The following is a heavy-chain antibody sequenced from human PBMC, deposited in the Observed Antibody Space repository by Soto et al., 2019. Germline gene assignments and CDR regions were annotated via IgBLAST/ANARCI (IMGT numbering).Heavy chain of an antibody. D-gene: IGHD3-10*01. CDR1: GYTFTSYG. Sequence: QVQLVQSGAEVKKPGASVKVSCKASGYTFTSYGISWVRQAPGQGLEWMGWISAYNGNTNYAQKLQGRVTMTTDTATSTAYRERRSLGSDDPAVSYCAREYGSGSRFDSWGQGTLVTVSS. CDR2: ISAYNGNT. V-gene: IGHV1-18*01. CDR3: AREYGSGSRFDS. J-gene: IGHJ4*02.